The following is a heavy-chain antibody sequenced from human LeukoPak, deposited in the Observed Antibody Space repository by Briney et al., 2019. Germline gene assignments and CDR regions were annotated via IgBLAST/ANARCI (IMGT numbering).Heavy chain of an antibody. V-gene: IGHV1-18*01. D-gene: IGHD3-10*01. J-gene: IGHJ4*02. CDR1: GYTFTSYG. CDR3: ARITLPMVRGVIPYYFDY. CDR2: ISAYNGNT. Sequence: ASVKVSCKASGYTFTSYGISWVRQAPGQGLEWMGWISAYNGNTNYAQKLQGRVTMTTDTSTSTAYMELRSLRSDDTAVYYCARITLPMVRGVIPYYFDYWGQGTLVTVSS.